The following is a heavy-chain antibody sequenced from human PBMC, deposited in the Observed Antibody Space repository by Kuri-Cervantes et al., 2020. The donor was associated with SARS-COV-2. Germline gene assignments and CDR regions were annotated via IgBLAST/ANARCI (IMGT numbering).Heavy chain of an antibody. CDR1: GFTFSSYA. CDR3: AKDLGGYDRGAFDI. V-gene: IGHV3-30-3*01. Sequence: GESLKISCAASGFTFSSYAMHWVRQAPGKGLEWVAVVSYDGSKKCYADSVKGRFTISRDNSKNTLYLQMNSLRAEDTAVYYCAKDLGGYDRGAFDIWGQGTMVTVSS. D-gene: IGHD5-12*01. J-gene: IGHJ3*02. CDR2: VSYDGSKK.